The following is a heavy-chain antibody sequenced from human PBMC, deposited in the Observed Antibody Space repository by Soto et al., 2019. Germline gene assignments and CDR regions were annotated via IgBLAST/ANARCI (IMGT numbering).Heavy chain of an antibody. D-gene: IGHD1-26*01. J-gene: IGHJ4*02. CDR1: GFTFSSYA. CDR2: ISGSGGST. Sequence: EVQLLESGGGLVQPGGSLRLSCAASGFTFSSYAMSWVRQAPGKGLEWVSAISGSGGSTYYADSVKGRFTISRDNSKNTLYLQMNSLRAEDTAVYYCAKDFTPRRVGATIFDYWGQGTLVTVSS. CDR3: AKDFTPRRVGATIFDY. V-gene: IGHV3-23*01.